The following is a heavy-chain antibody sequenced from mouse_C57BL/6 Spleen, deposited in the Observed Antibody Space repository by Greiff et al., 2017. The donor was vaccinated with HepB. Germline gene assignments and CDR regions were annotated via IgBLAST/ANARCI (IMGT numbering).Heavy chain of an antibody. J-gene: IGHJ2*01. V-gene: IGHV1-64*01. CDR2: IHPNSGST. D-gene: IGHD1-1*01. CDR1: GYTFTSYW. Sequence: QVQLKQPGAELVKPGASVKLSCKASGYTFTSYWMHWVKQRPGQGLEWIGMIHPNSGSTNYNEKFKSKATLTVDKSSSTAYMQLSSLTSEDSAVYYCARDDGSSLCYWGQGTTLTVSS. CDR3: ARDDGSSLCY.